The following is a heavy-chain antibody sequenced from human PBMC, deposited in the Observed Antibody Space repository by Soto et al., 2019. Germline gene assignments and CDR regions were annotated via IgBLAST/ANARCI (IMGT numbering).Heavy chain of an antibody. D-gene: IGHD2-2*01. CDR1: GYTFTRYY. Sequence: ASVKVSCKASGYTFTRYYMHWVRQAPGQGLERMGIINPSGGSTSYAQKFQGRVTMTRDTSTSTVYMELSSLRSEDTAVYYCARDFVEVQSALYYFDNWGQGTLVTVSS. V-gene: IGHV1-46*01. CDR2: INPSGGST. J-gene: IGHJ4*02. CDR3: ARDFVEVQSALYYFDN.